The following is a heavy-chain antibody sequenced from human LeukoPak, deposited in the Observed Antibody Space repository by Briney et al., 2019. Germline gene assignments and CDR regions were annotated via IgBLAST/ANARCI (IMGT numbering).Heavy chain of an antibody. J-gene: IGHJ4*02. CDR2: ISGSGGST. CDR1: GLTFSSHA. D-gene: IGHD3-10*01. CDR3: AKGSDYYGSGSYRWFAY. Sequence: GGSLRLSCAGSGLTFSSHAMSWVRQAPGKGLEWVSLISGSGGSTNYADSVKGRFTISRDNSKNTLYLQMNSLRAEDTAVYYCAKGSDYYGSGSYRWFAYWGQGTLVTVSS. V-gene: IGHV3-23*01.